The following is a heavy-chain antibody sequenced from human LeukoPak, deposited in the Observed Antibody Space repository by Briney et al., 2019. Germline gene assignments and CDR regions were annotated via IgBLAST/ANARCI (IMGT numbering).Heavy chain of an antibody. CDR3: ASCLFDYYYFDQ. V-gene: IGHV4-4*02. CDR2: IYHSGTT. CDR1: GDSITSHIW. Sequence: SETLSLTCAVSGDSITSHIWWRWVRQSPGKGLEWIGEIYHSGTTNYSPSLKSRVTISVDKSKNQLSLRLTSVTAADTAVYFCASCLFDYYYFDQWGQGTLVTVSS. D-gene: IGHD3-10*01. J-gene: IGHJ4*02.